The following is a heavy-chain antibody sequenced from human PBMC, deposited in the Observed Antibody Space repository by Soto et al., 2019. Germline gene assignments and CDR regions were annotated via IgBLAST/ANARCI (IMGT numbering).Heavy chain of an antibody. CDR2: ISGRGGST. CDR1: GFTFGNYA. CDR3: AKRLPHDYAFDY. V-gene: IGHV3-23*01. J-gene: IGHJ4*02. Sequence: EVQLLESGGDLVQPGGSLRVSCAASGFTFGNYAKSWVRQAPGKGLDWVSAISGRGGSTFYADSVKGRFTISRDNAKKPLYLQMNIPRPYDTAVYYCAKRLPHDYAFDYWGQGTLVTVSS. D-gene: IGHD4-17*01.